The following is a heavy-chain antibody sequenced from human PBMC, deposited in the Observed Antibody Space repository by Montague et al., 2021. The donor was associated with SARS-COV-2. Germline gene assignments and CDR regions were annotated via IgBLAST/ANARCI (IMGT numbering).Heavy chain of an antibody. J-gene: IGHJ5*02. Sequence: SETLSLTCTVSGASVSGTSYYWAWIRQPPGKGLEWIVNIHHSGTTIYTLTLKSRVTISVDTSKSEFSLKLSSVTAADTAVYYCARQEEPAGKHWFDPWGQGTLVTVSS. CDR3: ARQEEPAGKHWFDP. CDR2: IHHSGTT. CDR1: GASVSGTSYY. D-gene: IGHD2-2*01. V-gene: IGHV4-39*01.